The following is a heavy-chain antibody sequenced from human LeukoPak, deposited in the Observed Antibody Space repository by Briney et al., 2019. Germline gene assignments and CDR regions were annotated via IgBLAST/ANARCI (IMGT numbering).Heavy chain of an antibody. CDR2: IRYDGSNK. V-gene: IGHV3-30*02. Sequence: GGSLRLSCAASGFTFSSYGMHWVRQAPGKGLEWVAFIRYDGSNKYYADSVKGRFTISRDNSKNTLYLQMNSLRAEDTAVYFCAREGSLYGYHSFDSWGQGTLVTVSS. D-gene: IGHD5-18*01. CDR3: AREGSLYGYHSFDS. CDR1: GFTFSSYG. J-gene: IGHJ4*02.